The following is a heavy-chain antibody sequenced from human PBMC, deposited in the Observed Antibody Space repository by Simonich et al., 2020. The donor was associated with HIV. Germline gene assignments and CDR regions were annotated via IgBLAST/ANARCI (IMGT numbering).Heavy chain of an antibody. CDR3: ATHGPGSYSSALDI. J-gene: IGHJ3*02. V-gene: IGHV1-2*06. Sequence: QVQLVQSGAEVKKPGASVKVSCKASVYTFTDYKIHWVRQAPGKGLEWMGRVNPTSGGTDYPQKVQGRVTMTRDTSVTTAYMQLTRLRSDDTAVYYCATHGPGSYSSALDIWGQGTKVTVSS. D-gene: IGHD1-26*01. CDR1: VYTFTDYK. CDR2: VNPTSGGT.